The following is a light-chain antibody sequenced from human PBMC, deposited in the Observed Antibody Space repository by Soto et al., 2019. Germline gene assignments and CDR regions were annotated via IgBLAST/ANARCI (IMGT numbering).Light chain of an antibody. CDR2: IGD. Sequence: QSVLTQPPSVSGAPGQRVTISCTGSSSNIGAGYDVHWYQQLPGAAPKLLIYIGDQRASGVSDRFSGSKSGTSASLAISGLRSDDEADYYCAAWDDNLNAYVFGSGTKLTVL. V-gene: IGLV1-40*01. CDR3: AAWDDNLNAYV. J-gene: IGLJ1*01. CDR1: SSNIGAGYD.